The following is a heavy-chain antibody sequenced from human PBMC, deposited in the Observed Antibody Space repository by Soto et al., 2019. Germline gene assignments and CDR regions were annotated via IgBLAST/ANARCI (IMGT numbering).Heavy chain of an antibody. CDR1: GGSISSGGYY. J-gene: IGHJ5*02. CDR2: IYYSGST. CDR3: ARTSYDSSGTAADP. V-gene: IGHV4-31*03. D-gene: IGHD3-22*01. Sequence: QVQLQESGPGLVKPSQTLSLTCTVSGGSISSGGYYWSWIRQHPGKGLEWIGDIYYSGSTYYNPSLKSRVTISVDPSKNQFSLKLSSVTAADTAVYYCARTSYDSSGTAADPWGQGTLVTVSS.